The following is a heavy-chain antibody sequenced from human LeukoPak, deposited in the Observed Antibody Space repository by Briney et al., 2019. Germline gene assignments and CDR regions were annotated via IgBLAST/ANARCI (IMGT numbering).Heavy chain of an antibody. CDR3: ARDNNYDFDY. Sequence: PGGSLRLSCAASGFIFSFYEMNWVRQAPGKGLEWVSYITSSGSSIYYADSVKGRFTISRDNAKNSLYLQMNSLRAEDTAVYYCARDNNYDFDYWGQGTLVTVSS. V-gene: IGHV3-48*03. CDR1: GFIFSFYE. D-gene: IGHD3-22*01. CDR2: ITSSGSSI. J-gene: IGHJ4*02.